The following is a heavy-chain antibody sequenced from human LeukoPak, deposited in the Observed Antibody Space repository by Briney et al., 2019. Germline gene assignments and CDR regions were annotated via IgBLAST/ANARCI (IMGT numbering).Heavy chain of an antibody. J-gene: IGHJ4*02. D-gene: IGHD6-6*01. CDR2: ISASGGST. Sequence: PGGSLRLSCAASGFTFSSSAMSWVRQVPGKGLEWVSGISASGGSTYYADSVRGRFTISRDNSKNTLYVQMNSLRAEDTAVYYCAKDLTYSSSSWFDYWGQGTLVTVSS. CDR1: GFTFSSSA. V-gene: IGHV3-23*01. CDR3: AKDLTYSSSSWFDY.